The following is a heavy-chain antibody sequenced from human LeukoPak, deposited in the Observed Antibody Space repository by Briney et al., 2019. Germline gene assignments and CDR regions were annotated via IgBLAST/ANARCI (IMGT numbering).Heavy chain of an antibody. J-gene: IGHJ3*02. CDR1: GGSISSSSYY. CDR3: ARVVRPHRNAFDI. D-gene: IGHD6-13*01. V-gene: IGHV4-39*07. Sequence: PSETLSLTCTVSGGSISSSSYYWGWIRQPPGKGLEWIGSIYYSGSTNYSPSLKSRVTISVDTSKNQFSLKVSSVTAADTAMYYCARVVRPHRNAFDIWGQGTMVTVSS. CDR2: IYYSGST.